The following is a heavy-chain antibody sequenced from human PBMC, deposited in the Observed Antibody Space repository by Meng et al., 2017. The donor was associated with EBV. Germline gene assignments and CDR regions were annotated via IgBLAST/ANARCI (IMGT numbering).Heavy chain of an antibody. CDR1: GFSLSTGGAA. CDR3: AHRKNNWEVIEIDY. Sequence: QITLKESGPTLVKPTKPLTLTCTFSGFSLSTGGAAVGWIRQPPGKALEWLAIVYWDDDKRYSPSLKSRLTITKDTSKNQVVLTMTNMGPGDTATYFCAHRKNNWEVIEIDYWGQGTLVTVSS. D-gene: IGHD1-1*01. J-gene: IGHJ4*02. V-gene: IGHV2-5*02. CDR2: VYWDDDK.